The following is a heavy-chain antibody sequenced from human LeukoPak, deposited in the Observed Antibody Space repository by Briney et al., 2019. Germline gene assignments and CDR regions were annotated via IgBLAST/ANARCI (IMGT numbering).Heavy chain of an antibody. Sequence: GGSLRLSCAASGFTFSAFGMHWVRRAPGKGLEWVAVISSDGTNKYYTDSVKGRFTISRDNSKNTLYMQMNSLRAEDTAVYSCAKSRLYSSGSADYWGQGTLVTVSS. CDR3: AKSRLYSSGSADY. CDR2: ISSDGTNK. D-gene: IGHD6-19*01. CDR1: GFTFSAFG. J-gene: IGHJ4*02. V-gene: IGHV3-30*18.